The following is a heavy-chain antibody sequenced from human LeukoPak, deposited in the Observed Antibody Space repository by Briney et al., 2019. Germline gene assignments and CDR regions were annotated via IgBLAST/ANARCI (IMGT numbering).Heavy chain of an antibody. CDR3: AKDRGWLQFDY. J-gene: IGHJ4*02. CDR2: IKTDGSEK. CDR1: GFTFSDHW. Sequence: GGSLRLSCAASGFTFSDHWMSWVRQTPGKGLEWVADIKTDGSEKYLVDSVKGRFTISRDNAKMSLYLQMNSLRVGDTAVYYCAKDRGWLQFDYWGQGILVAVAS. D-gene: IGHD5-24*01. V-gene: IGHV3-7*04.